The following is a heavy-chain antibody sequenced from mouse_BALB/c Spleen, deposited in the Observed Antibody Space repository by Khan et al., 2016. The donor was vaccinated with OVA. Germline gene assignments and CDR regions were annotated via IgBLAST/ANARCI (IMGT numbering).Heavy chain of an antibody. Sequence: EVELVESGPGLVKPSQSLSLTCTVTGYSITSDYAWNWIRQFPGNKLEWMGYISSSGSTNYNPALKSRISITRDTSKNQFFLQLTSVTTEDTATYYCARGNYYGYYFDYWGQGTTLTVSS. CDR2: ISSSGST. CDR3: ARGNYYGYYFDY. V-gene: IGHV3-2*02. D-gene: IGHD1-1*01. CDR1: GYSITSDYA. J-gene: IGHJ2*01.